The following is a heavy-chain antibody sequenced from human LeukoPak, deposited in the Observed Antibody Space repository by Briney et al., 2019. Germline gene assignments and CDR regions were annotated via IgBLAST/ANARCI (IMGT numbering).Heavy chain of an antibody. D-gene: IGHD1-14*01. CDR2: IGAYNGNT. CDR1: GYTFTSYG. V-gene: IGHV1-18*01. J-gene: IGHJ4*02. CDR3: ARTRATLRNRSFDY. Sequence: ASVKVSCKASGYTFTSYGISWVRQAPGQGLEWMGWIGAYNGNTNYAQKLQGGVTMTTDTSTSTAYMELRSLRSDDTAVYYCARTRATLRNRSFDYWGQGTLVTVSS.